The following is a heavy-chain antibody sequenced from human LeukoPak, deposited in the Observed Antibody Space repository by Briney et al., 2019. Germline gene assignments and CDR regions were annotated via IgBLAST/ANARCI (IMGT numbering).Heavy chain of an antibody. V-gene: IGHV1-2*02. CDR1: GYTFTGYY. D-gene: IGHD3-10*01. J-gene: IGHJ5*02. Sequence: SVRVSCTASGYTFTGYYMHCVRQAPGQGLEWMGWITPNSGGTNYAQKFQGRVTMIRDTSISTAYMELSRLRSDDTAVYYCARDGYYDSGAGHWFDPWGQGTLVTVSS. CDR2: ITPNSGGT. CDR3: ARDGYYDSGAGHWFDP.